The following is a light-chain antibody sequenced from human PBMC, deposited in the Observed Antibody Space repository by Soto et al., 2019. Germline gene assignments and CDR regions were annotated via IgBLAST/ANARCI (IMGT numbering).Light chain of an antibody. CDR2: GAS. V-gene: IGKV3-15*01. CDR1: QSVLIN. Sequence: EIVMTQSPATLSVSPGERATLSCRASQSVLINLAWYQQKPGQAPRLLIYGASTRATGIPARFSGSGSGTEFTLTISSLQSEDFAVYYCQQYSNWPPGTFGQGTKVDIK. J-gene: IGKJ1*01. CDR3: QQYSNWPPGT.